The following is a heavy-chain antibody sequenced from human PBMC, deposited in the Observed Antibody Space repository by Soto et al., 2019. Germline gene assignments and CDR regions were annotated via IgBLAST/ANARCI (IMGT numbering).Heavy chain of an antibody. J-gene: IGHJ6*02. CDR3: AKDEGGGMPYVMSFYGMDV. Sequence: QVQLVESGGGVVQPGESLRLSCTASEFNFNRYGMHWVRQAPGKGLEWVAGILHDGSHKYYGDSVKGRFTISRDNSKNPLYLQLDSLRAEDTAVYYCAKDEGGGMPYVMSFYGMDVWGQGTTVTVSS. V-gene: IGHV3-30*18. CDR1: EFNFNRYG. CDR2: ILHDGSHK. D-gene: IGHD3-16*01.